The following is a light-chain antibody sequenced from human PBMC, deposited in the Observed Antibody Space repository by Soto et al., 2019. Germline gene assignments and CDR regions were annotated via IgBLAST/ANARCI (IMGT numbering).Light chain of an antibody. J-gene: IGKJ4*01. Sequence: EIVLTQSPATLYLSPGDRATLSCRASQSISRYLAWYQQKPGQAPRLLIYDASKRAAGIPARYSASGSGTDFTLTITSLEPEDFAVYYCQQRSNWPSTFGGGTKVEIK. V-gene: IGKV3-11*01. CDR1: QSISRY. CDR2: DAS. CDR3: QQRSNWPST.